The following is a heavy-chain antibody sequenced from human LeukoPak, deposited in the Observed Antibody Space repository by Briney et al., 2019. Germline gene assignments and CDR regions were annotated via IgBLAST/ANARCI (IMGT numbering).Heavy chain of an antibody. CDR1: GGSISSYY. CDR3: ARVGAAAGTFDY. J-gene: IGHJ4*02. D-gene: IGHD6-13*01. CDR2: IYYSGST. V-gene: IGHV4-59*12. Sequence: PSETLSLTCTVSGGSISSYYWSWIRQPPGKGLEWIGYIYYSGSTNYNPSLKGRVTISVDTSKNQFSLKLSSVTAADTAVYYCARVGAAAGTFDYWGQGTLVTVSS.